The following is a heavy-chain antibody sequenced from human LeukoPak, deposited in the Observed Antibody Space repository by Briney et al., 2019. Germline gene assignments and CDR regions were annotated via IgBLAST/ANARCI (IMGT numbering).Heavy chain of an antibody. CDR1: GGSISSGGYY. V-gene: IGHV4-31*03. D-gene: IGHD4-23*01. Sequence: PSETLSLTCTVSGGSISSGGYYWSWIRQLPGKGLEWIGYIYYSGSTFYNPSLKSRVTISVDTSKNQLSLKLSSVTAADTAVYFCARGASTVVTLDNWFDPWGQGTLVTVSS. J-gene: IGHJ5*02. CDR2: IYYSGST. CDR3: ARGASTVVTLDNWFDP.